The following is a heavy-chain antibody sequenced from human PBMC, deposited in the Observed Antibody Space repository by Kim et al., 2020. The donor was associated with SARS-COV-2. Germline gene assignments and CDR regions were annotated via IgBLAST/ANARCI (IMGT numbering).Heavy chain of an antibody. CDR3: ARARRFRRGSWYILYNWFDP. CDR1: GGSFSGYY. D-gene: IGHD6-13*01. V-gene: IGHV4-34*01. J-gene: IGHJ5*02. Sequence: SETLSLTCAVYGGSFSGYYWSWIRQPPGKGLEWIGEINHSGSTNYNPSLKSRVTISVDTSKNQFSLKLSSVTAADTAVYYCARARRFRRGSWYILYNWFDPWGQGTLVTVSS. CDR2: INHSGST.